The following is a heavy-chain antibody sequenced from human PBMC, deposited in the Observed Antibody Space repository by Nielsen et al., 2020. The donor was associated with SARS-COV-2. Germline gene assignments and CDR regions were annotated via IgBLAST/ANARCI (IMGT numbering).Heavy chain of an antibody. V-gene: IGHV1-24*01. D-gene: IGHD1-7*01. CDR2: FDPGDGER. CDR1: GYSLTELS. Sequence: ASVKVSCKVSGYSLTELSMHWVRQAPGKGLEWMGGFDPGDGERIYAQNFQGRVTMTKDTSTDTAYMELSSLRSDDTAVFFCALDRNQGTIDYWGQGTLVTVSS. CDR3: ALDRNQGTIDY. J-gene: IGHJ4*02.